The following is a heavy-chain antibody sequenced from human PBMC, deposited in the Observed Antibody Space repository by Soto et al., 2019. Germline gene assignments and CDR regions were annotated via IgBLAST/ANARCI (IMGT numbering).Heavy chain of an antibody. CDR3: TTAVVHSGSYNWFDP. Sequence: EVQLVESGGGLIEPGGSLRLSCEASGFTFSIAWMNWVRQAPGKGLEWVGRIKSKPYGAATDYTTPVKGRFTISRDDSKNTLYRQRSSLKTEDTAVYYCTTAVVHSGSYNWFDPWGPGTLVTVSS. CDR1: GFTFSIAW. V-gene: IGHV3-15*07. CDR2: IKSKPYGAAT. D-gene: IGHD1-26*01. J-gene: IGHJ5*02.